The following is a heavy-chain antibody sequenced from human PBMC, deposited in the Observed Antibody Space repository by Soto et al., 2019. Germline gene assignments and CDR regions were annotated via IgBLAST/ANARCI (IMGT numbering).Heavy chain of an antibody. CDR3: ARPLYYGSGTSDY. CDR2: IYSGGST. V-gene: IGHV3-66*01. J-gene: IGHJ4*02. D-gene: IGHD3-10*01. Sequence: GSLRLSCAASGFTVSSNYMSWVRQAPGKGLEWVSVIYSGGSTYYADSVKGRFTISRDNSKNTLYLQMNSLRAEDTAVYYCARPLYYGSGTSDYWGQGTLVTVSS. CDR1: GFTVSSNY.